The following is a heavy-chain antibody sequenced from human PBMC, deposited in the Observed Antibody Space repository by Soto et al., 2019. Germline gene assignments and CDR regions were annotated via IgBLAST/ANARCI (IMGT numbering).Heavy chain of an antibody. CDR2: IRGSGGST. Sequence: GGSLRLSCAASGFTFSVYAMSWVRQAPGKGLEWVSAIRGSGGSTFYADSVKGRFTISRDNSKSTLYLQMNSLRAEDTAVYYCAREILGRYFDSWGQGTLVTVSS. CDR3: AREILGRYFDS. D-gene: IGHD7-27*01. J-gene: IGHJ4*02. CDR1: GFTFSVYA. V-gene: IGHV3-23*01.